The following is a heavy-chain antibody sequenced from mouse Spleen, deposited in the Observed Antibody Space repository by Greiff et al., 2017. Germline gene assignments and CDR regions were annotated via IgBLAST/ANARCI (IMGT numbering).Heavy chain of an antibody. Sequence: VQLQQSGAELVMPGASVKLSCKASGYTFTSYWMHWVKQRPGQGLEWIGEIDPSDSYTNYNQKFKGKATLTVDKSSSTAYMQLSSLTSEDSAVYYCARPITTVVAPAMDYWGQGTSGTVSS. V-gene: IGHV1-69*01. CDR1: GYTFTSYW. CDR3: ARPITTVVAPAMDY. J-gene: IGHJ4*01. CDR2: IDPSDSYT. D-gene: IGHD1-1*01.